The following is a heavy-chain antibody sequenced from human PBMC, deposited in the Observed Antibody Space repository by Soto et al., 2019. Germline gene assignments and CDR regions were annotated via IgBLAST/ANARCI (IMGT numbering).Heavy chain of an antibody. Sequence: QVQLQESGPGLVKPSQTLSLTCTVSGGSISSGRYYWSWIRQHPGKGLEWMAYIDYTGSTYYLPTIRIRSTISVDTSKNHCSLRLTYVTAADTAVYYCASDGPYDGTGDEYFQHWGQGALGTVSS. J-gene: IGHJ1*01. CDR2: IDYTGST. CDR1: GGSISSGRYY. D-gene: IGHD2-8*02. CDR3: ASDGPYDGTGDEYFQH. V-gene: IGHV4-31*03.